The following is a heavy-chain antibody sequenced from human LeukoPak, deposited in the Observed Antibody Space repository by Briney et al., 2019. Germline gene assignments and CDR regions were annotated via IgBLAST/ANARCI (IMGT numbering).Heavy chain of an antibody. CDR2: IRNKANGGTA. CDR1: GFTFCDYA. Sequence: GGSLRLSCTASGFTFCDYAMTWVRQAPGKGLEWVGFIRNKANGGTADYAACVKRRFTISRDDSKTIAYLQMNRLKTEDTAVYFCSRAYSTGWLGINDYWGQGTLVTVFS. V-gene: IGHV3-49*04. CDR3: SRAYSTGWLGINDY. J-gene: IGHJ4*02. D-gene: IGHD6-19*01.